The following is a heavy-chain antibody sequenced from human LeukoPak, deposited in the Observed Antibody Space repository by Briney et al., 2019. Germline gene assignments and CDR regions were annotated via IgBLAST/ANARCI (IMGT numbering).Heavy chain of an antibody. CDR1: GFTFSNTW. D-gene: IGHD3-9*01. CDR2: INQDGSTK. Sequence: GGSLRLSCAASGFTFSNTWMAWVRQAPGKGLEWVANINQDGSTKQYADSVRGRFTISRDNAKNSLHLQMNNLRAEDTALYHCARDMTGSLDYWGQGTLVTVSS. V-gene: IGHV3-7*01. CDR3: ARDMTGSLDY. J-gene: IGHJ4*02.